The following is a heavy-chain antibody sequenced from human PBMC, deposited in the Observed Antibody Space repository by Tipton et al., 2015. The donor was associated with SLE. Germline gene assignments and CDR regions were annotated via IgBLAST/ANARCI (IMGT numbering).Heavy chain of an antibody. Sequence: SLRLSCKASGFAFSSYAMTWVRQAPGKGLEWVSVMYSGGRIHYGDSVKGRFTISRDNSKSTWYLQMNSLRIDDTAVYYCGKTLPGEDGARWGHGSLVTVPT. J-gene: IGHJ4*01. V-gene: IGHV3-23*03. D-gene: IGHD4-17*01. CDR1: GFAFSSYA. CDR3: GKTLPGEDGAR. CDR2: MYSGGRI.